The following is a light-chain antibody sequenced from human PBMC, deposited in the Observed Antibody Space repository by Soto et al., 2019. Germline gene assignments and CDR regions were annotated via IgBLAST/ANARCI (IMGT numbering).Light chain of an antibody. Sequence: QSVLTQPPSTSGTPGQRVTISCSGSSSNIGSNTGNWYQHLPGTAPKLLIYSNNQRPSGVPERFSGSKSGTSASLAVSGLQSEDEADYYCAAWDDSLNGYVFGTGTKVTVL. CDR3: AAWDDSLNGYV. J-gene: IGLJ1*01. CDR1: SSNIGSNT. CDR2: SNN. V-gene: IGLV1-44*01.